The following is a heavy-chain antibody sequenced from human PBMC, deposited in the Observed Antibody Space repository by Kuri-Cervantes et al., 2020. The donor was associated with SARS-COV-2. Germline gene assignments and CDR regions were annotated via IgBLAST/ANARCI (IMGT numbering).Heavy chain of an antibody. D-gene: IGHD2-21*01. Sequence: GESLKISCAASGFNFSRTDMHWVRQAPGKGLEWVAVISHDGKNKKCTASGKGRFTISRDNSQSTLYLHMKSLRSEDTAIYYCAKDRVGVQDFWGQGTLVTVSS. CDR1: GFNFSRTD. V-gene: IGHV3-30*18. CDR3: AKDRVGVQDF. J-gene: IGHJ4*02. CDR2: ISHDGKNK.